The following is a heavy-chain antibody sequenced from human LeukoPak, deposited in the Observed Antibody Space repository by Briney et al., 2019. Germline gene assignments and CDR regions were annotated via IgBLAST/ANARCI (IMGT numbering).Heavy chain of an antibody. CDR2: INHSGST. Sequence: SETLSLTCAVYGGSFSGYYWGWIRQPPGKGLEWIGEINHSGSTNYNPSLKSRVTISVDTFKNQFSLKLSSVTAADTAVYYCARGPPFYGSGSYFDYWGQGTLVTVSS. J-gene: IGHJ4*02. V-gene: IGHV4-34*01. CDR3: ARGPPFYGSGSYFDY. D-gene: IGHD3-10*01. CDR1: GGSFSGYY.